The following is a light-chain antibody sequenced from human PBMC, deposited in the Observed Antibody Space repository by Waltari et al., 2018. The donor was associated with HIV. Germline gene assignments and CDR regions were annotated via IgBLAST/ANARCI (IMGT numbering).Light chain of an antibody. V-gene: IGLV1-47*02. CDR1: TSNIENNY. J-gene: IGLJ2*01. CDR3: AAWDDSLGDGF. CDR2: NSD. Sequence: QSVLTQPPSASGTPGQSVTISCSGSTSNIENNYVSWYQQVPGAAPKLLIYNSDQRPEGVPNRFSGSKSGSSASLTISGLRSEDEAHYYCAAWDDSLGDGFFGGGTKLTVL.